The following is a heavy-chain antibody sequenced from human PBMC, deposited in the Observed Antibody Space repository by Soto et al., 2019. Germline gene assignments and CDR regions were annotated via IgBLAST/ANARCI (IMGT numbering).Heavy chain of an antibody. CDR3: ASGYCSSTSCYAGGGYYYMDV. CDR2: IIPILGIA. V-gene: IGHV1-69*02. Sequence: QVQLVQSGAEVKKPGSSVKVSCKASGGTFSSYTISWVRQAPGQGLEWMGRIIPILGIANYAQKFQGRVTITADKSTSTAYMELSSLTSEETAVYHCASGYCSSTSCYAGGGYYYMDVWGKGTTVTLSS. J-gene: IGHJ6*03. CDR1: GGTFSSYT. D-gene: IGHD2-2*01.